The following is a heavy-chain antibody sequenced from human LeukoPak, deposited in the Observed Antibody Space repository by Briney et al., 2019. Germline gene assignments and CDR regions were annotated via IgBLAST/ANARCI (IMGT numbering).Heavy chain of an antibody. CDR2: ISGSGGST. CDR1: GFTFSSYA. V-gene: IGHV3-23*01. D-gene: IGHD3-10*01. Sequence: PGGSLRLSCAASGFTFSSYAMSWVRQAPGKGLEWVSAISGSGGSTYYADSVKGRFTISRDNSKNTLYLQMNSLRAEDTAVYYCAKDMVRGVIITPRTHYFDYWGQGTLVTVSS. J-gene: IGHJ4*02. CDR3: AKDMVRGVIITPRTHYFDY.